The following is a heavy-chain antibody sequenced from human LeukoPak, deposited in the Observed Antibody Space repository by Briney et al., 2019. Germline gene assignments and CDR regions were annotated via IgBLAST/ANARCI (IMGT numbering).Heavy chain of an antibody. Sequence: ASVKVSCKASGYTFTGYYTHWVRQAPGQGLEWMGWINPNSGGTNYAQKFQGRVTMTRDTSISTAYMELSRLRSDDTAVYYCARQTVTTNYYGMDVWGQGTTVTVSS. CDR1: GYTFTGYY. CDR2: INPNSGGT. V-gene: IGHV1-2*02. CDR3: ARQTVTTNYYGMDV. J-gene: IGHJ6*02. D-gene: IGHD4-17*01.